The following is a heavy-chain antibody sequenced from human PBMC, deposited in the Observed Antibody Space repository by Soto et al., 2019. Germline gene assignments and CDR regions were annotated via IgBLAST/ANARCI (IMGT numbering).Heavy chain of an antibody. J-gene: IGHJ6*02. V-gene: IGHV3-33*01. CDR1: GFTFSSYG. D-gene: IGHD2-2*01. Sequence: GGSLRLSCAASGFTFSSYGMHWVRQAPGKGLEWVAVIWYDGSNKYYADSVKGRFTISRDNSKNTLYLQMDSLRAEDTAVYYCARGGAGVVVPAAISSPDYYYYGMDVWGQGTTVTVSS. CDR2: IWYDGSNK. CDR3: ARGGAGVVVPAAISSPDYYYYGMDV.